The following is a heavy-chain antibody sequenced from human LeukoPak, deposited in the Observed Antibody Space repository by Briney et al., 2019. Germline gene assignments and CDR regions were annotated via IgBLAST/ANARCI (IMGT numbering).Heavy chain of an antibody. J-gene: IGHJ3*02. D-gene: IGHD3-16*01. CDR3: ARDGGGIQGAFDI. CDR1: GYTFTGYY. V-gene: IGHV1-2*02. Sequence: ASVKVSCKASGYTFTGYYMHWVRQAPGQGLEWMGWINPNSGGTNYAQKFQGRVTMTRDTSISTAYMELSRLRSDDTAVYYCARDGGGIQGAFDIWGQGTMVTVSS. CDR2: INPNSGGT.